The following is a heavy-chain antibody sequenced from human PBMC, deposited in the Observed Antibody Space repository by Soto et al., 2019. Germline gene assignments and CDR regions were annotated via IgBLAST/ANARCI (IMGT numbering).Heavy chain of an antibody. CDR3: VRDRRISGINRGLDY. V-gene: IGHV3-11*01. J-gene: IGHJ4*02. CDR1: GFIFSDYH. D-gene: IGHD1-20*01. CDR2: ISSSGDTI. Sequence: GGSLRLSCAASGFIFSDYHMTWIRQAPGKGLELVAYISSSGDTISYADSVQGRFTISRDNGKDSLFLQINSLRADDTAVYYCVRDRRISGINRGLDYWGQGTLVTVPQ.